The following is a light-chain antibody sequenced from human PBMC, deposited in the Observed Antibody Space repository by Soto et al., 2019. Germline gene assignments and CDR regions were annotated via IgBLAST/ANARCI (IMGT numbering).Light chain of an antibody. Sequence: DIQMTQSPSSLSASVGDRVTFTCRASQDISTSLAWFQQKPGKGPKSLIFAASSLQSGVPSRFNGTGSGTDFSLTISRLQPEDFAAYYCQHYETYPLTFGGGTKVET. CDR1: QDISTS. CDR2: AAS. V-gene: IGKV1-16*01. CDR3: QHYETYPLT. J-gene: IGKJ4*01.